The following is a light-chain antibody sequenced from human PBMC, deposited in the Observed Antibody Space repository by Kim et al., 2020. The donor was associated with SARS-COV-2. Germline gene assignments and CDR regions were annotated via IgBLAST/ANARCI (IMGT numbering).Light chain of an antibody. V-gene: IGKV1-27*01. CDR1: QDIANY. CDR3: QTYDYVPQA. Sequence: DIQMTQSPSSLSASIGDTVTITCRASQDIANYLAWYQQKPGKVPKFLIYAASTLHSGVPSRFSGSGSGTDFTLTISGLQPEDFASYYCQTYDYVPQAFGQRTKVDIK. CDR2: AAS. J-gene: IGKJ1*01.